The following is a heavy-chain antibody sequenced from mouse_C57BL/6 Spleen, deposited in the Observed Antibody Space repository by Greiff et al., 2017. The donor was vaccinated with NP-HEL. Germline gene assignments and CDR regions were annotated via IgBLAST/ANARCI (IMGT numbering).Heavy chain of an antibody. J-gene: IGHJ3*01. V-gene: IGHV5-17*01. CDR1: GFTFSDYG. Sequence: EVKVVESGGGLVKPGGSLKLSCAASGFTFSDYGMHWVRQAPEKGLEWVAYISSGSSTIYYADTVKGRFTISRDNAKNTLFLQMTSLRSEDTAMYYCARLTMTTYWGQGTLVTVSA. CDR2: ISSGSSTI. D-gene: IGHD1-1*02. CDR3: ARLTMTTY.